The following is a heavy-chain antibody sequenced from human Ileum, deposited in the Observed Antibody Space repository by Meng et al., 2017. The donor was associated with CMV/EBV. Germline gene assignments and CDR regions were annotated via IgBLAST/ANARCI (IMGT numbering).Heavy chain of an antibody. CDR3: AREYGSGGTTMTQGY. D-gene: IGHD4-17*01. Sequence: GWLVVSVRELVNPRGTLTLCCAASGCTCSDYSNAWIRQGPGQGLELLSYISGNGTYTTNADPAKGRFTIARDNAKSWLFLQMNSLSAEDTAVYYCAREYGSGGTTMTQGYWGQGTLVTVSS. V-gene: IGHV3-11*06. CDR2: ISGNGTYT. CDR1: GCTCSDYS. J-gene: IGHJ4*02.